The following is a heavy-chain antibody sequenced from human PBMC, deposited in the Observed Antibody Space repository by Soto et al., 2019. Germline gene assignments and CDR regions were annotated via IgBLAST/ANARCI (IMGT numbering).Heavy chain of an antibody. CDR1: GFTFSRYG. D-gene: IGHD1-26*01. V-gene: IGHV3-33*01. CDR3: ARDKGGSYSDFDY. CDR2: IWYDGNNK. Sequence: QVQLVESGGGVVQPGRSLRLSCAASGFTFSRYGMHWVRQAPGKGLEWVAVIWYDGNNKYYADSVKGRFTISRDNSKNTMYLQMNSLRAEETAVYYCARDKGGSYSDFDYWGQGTLVTVSS. J-gene: IGHJ4*02.